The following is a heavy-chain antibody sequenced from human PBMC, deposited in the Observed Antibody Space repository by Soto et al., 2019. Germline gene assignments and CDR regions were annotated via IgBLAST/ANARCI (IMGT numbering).Heavy chain of an antibody. Sequence: GESLKISCKGSGYSFINYWIAWVRQMPGKGLEHMGIIYPSDSDTRYSPSFQGQVTISVDKSISTAYLQWSSLKASDTAIYYCARHGFYGDYSSNYFDPWGQGTLVTVSS. CDR1: GYSFINYW. CDR2: IYPSDSDT. CDR3: ARHGFYGDYSSNYFDP. D-gene: IGHD4-17*01. J-gene: IGHJ5*02. V-gene: IGHV5-51*01.